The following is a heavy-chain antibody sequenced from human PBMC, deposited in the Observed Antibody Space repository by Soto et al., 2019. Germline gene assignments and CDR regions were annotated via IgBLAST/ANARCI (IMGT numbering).Heavy chain of an antibody. CDR2: ISWNSNTI. V-gene: IGHV3-9*01. CDR1: GFTLDNNA. Sequence: EVQLVESGGGLVQPGRSRRLSCAASGFTLDNNAMQWVRQAPGKGLEWVSGISWNSNTIAYADSVKGRFTISRDNAKNSLYLQMNSLRAEDTAFYYCAKDTGPNWGQGTLVTVSS. J-gene: IGHJ4*02. CDR3: AKDTGPN.